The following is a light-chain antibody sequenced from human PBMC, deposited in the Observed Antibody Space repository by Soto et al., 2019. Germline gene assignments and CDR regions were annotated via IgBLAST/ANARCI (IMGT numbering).Light chain of an antibody. CDR3: SSYTSSSTLYV. J-gene: IGLJ1*01. Sequence: QSALTQPASVSGSPGQSINISCTGTSSDVGGYNYVSWYQQHPGNAPKLMIYEVSNRPPVVSNRFSGSKSGNTASLTISGLQAEDEADYYCSSYTSSSTLYVFGTGTKVT. V-gene: IGLV2-14*01. CDR1: SSDVGGYNY. CDR2: EVS.